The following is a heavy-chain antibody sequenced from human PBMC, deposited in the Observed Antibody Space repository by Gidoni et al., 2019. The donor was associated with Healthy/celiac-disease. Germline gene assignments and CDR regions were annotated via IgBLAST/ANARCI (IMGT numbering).Heavy chain of an antibody. V-gene: IGHV2-5*02. CDR1: GFSLSTRGVG. J-gene: IGHJ4*02. CDR3: ARTEGAGRTGTTLFDY. CDR2: IYWDDDK. Sequence: QITLKESGPTLVKPTQTLTLTCTFSGFSLSTRGVGVGWIRQPPGKALEWLALIYWDDDKRYSPSLKSRLTITKDTSKNQVVLTMTNMDPVDTATYSCARTEGAGRTGTTLFDYWGQGTLVTVSS. D-gene: IGHD1-1*01.